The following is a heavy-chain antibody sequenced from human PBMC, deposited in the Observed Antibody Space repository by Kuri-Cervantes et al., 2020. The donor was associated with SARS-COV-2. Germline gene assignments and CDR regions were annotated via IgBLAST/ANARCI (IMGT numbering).Heavy chain of an antibody. CDR2: IYYSGTT. CDR3: ARNGEIISSSSYFDY. Sequence: SETLSLTCAASGFTFSSYWMHWVRQPPGKGLEWIGTIYYSGTTYYKPSLKSRVTISVDTSKNQFSLKLYSVTAADTAIYYCARNGEIISSSSYFDYWGRGTLVTVSS. CDR1: GFTFSSYW. J-gene: IGHJ4*02. V-gene: IGHV4-28*01. D-gene: IGHD6-6*01.